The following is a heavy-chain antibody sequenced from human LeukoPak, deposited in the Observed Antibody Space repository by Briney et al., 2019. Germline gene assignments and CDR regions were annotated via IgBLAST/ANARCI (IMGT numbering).Heavy chain of an antibody. CDR1: RFTLSSYW. CDR3: AYGVGFDY. CDR2: IKQDGSEK. Sequence: GGSLRLSCAASRFTLSSYWMSWVRQAPGKGLEWVANIKQDGSEKYYVDSVKGRFTISRDNAKNSLYLQMNSLRAEDTAVYYCAYGVGFDYWGQGTLVTVSS. V-gene: IGHV3-7*01. D-gene: IGHD4-17*01. J-gene: IGHJ4*02.